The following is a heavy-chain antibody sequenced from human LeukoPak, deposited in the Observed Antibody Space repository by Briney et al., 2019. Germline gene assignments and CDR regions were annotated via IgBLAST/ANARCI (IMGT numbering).Heavy chain of an antibody. CDR1: GFTFSSYG. D-gene: IGHD3-10*01. V-gene: IGHV3-30*18. Sequence: PGRSLRLSCAASGFTFSSYGMHWVRQAPGKGLEWVAVISYDGSNKYYADSVKGRFTISRDNSKNTLYLQMNSLRAEDTAVYYCAKAPYYYGSGSYYIDYWGQGTLVTVSS. CDR2: ISYDGSNK. J-gene: IGHJ4*02. CDR3: AKAPYYYGSGSYYIDY.